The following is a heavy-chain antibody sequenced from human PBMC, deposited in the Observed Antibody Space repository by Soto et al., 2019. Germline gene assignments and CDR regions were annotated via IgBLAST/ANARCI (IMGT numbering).Heavy chain of an antibody. CDR3: ARGSTDSYPGSRIFDF. D-gene: IGHD3-10*01. CDR2: ITDTGGDA. Sequence: PGGSLRLSCVASGLTFGSRAMTWVRQAPGEGLQWVSTITDTGGDAKYADSVRGRFVIPRDNSKKTLYLQMTSLTAEDSAMYCCARGSTDSYPGSRIFDFWGRGTLVTVSS. CDR1: GLTFGSRA. V-gene: IGHV3-23*01. J-gene: IGHJ4*02.